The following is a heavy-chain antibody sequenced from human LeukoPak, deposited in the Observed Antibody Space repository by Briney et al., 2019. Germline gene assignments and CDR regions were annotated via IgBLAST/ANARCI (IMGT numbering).Heavy chain of an antibody. Sequence: GGSLRLSCVASGFTFSSYAMSWVRQAPGKGLEWVSAISGSGGSTYYADSVKGRFTISRDNSKNTLYLQMNSLRAEDTAVYYCAKADVIPRSSYFDYWGQGTLVTVSS. V-gene: IGHV3-23*01. CDR1: GFTFSSYA. CDR3: AKADVIPRSSYFDY. J-gene: IGHJ4*02. D-gene: IGHD2-21*01. CDR2: ISGSGGST.